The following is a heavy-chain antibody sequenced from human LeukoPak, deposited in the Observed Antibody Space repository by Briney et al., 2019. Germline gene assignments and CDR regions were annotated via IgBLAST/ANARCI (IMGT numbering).Heavy chain of an antibody. D-gene: IGHD4-23*01. J-gene: IGHJ4*02. Sequence: SVTVSCKASGGTFRSNAISWVRQAPGQGLEWMGGITPIFGTANYAQKFQGRVTITAVESMSTAYMELSSLRSEDTAVYYCARGWLAETTVVTPYNYWGQGTLVTVSS. CDR2: ITPIFGTA. V-gene: IGHV1-69*01. CDR1: GGTFRSNA. CDR3: ARGWLAETTVVTPYNY.